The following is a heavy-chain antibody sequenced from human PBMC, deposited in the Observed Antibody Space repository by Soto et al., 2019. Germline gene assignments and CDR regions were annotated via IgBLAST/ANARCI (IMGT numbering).Heavy chain of an antibody. Sequence: GGSLRLSCAASGFTFSSYAMSWIRQAPGKGLEWVSAISGSGGSTYYADSVKGRFTSSRDNSKNTLYLQMNSLRAEDTAVYYCAKDSPGKYYDFWSGSTNWFDPWGQGTLVTVSS. CDR1: GFTFSSYA. CDR3: AKDSPGKYYDFWSGSTNWFDP. J-gene: IGHJ5*02. V-gene: IGHV3-23*01. D-gene: IGHD3-3*01. CDR2: ISGSGGST.